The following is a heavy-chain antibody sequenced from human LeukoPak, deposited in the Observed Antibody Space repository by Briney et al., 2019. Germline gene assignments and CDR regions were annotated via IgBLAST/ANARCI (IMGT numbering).Heavy chain of an antibody. CDR2: IRYDGSNK. V-gene: IGHV3-30*02. J-gene: IGHJ4*02. D-gene: IGHD6-19*01. Sequence: GGSLRLSCAASGFPFSSYGMHWVRQAPGKGLEWVAFIRYDGSNKYYADSVKGRFTISRDNSKNTLYLQMNSLRAEDTAVYYCAKAPRYSSGWYGSDYWGQGTLVTVSS. CDR3: AKAPRYSSGWYGSDY. CDR1: GFPFSSYG.